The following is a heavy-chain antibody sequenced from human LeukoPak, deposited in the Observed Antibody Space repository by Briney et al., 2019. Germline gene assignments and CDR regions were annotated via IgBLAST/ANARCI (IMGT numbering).Heavy chain of an antibody. D-gene: IGHD4-17*01. Sequence: SETLSLTCAVYGGSFSGCYWSWIRQPPGKGLEWIGEINHSGSTNYNPSLKSRVTISVDTSKNQFSLKLSSVTAADTAVYYCARGGDYGGDYWGQGTLVTVSS. CDR1: GGSFSGCY. V-gene: IGHV4-34*01. J-gene: IGHJ4*02. CDR2: INHSGST. CDR3: ARGGDYGGDY.